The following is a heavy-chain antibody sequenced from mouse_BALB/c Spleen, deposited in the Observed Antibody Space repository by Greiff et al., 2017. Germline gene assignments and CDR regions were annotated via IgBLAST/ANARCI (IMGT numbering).Heavy chain of an antibody. CDR1: GYTFTSYY. CDR2: INPSNGGT. D-gene: IGHD2-1*01. CDR3: ANYGNYLAWFAY. Sequence: QVQLQQPGAELVKPGASVKLSCKASGYTFTSYYMYWVKQRPGQGLEWIGGINPSNGGTNFNEKFKSKATLTVDKSSSTAYMQLSSLTSEDSAVYYCANYGNYLAWFAYWGQGTLVTVSA. V-gene: IGHV1S81*02. J-gene: IGHJ3*01.